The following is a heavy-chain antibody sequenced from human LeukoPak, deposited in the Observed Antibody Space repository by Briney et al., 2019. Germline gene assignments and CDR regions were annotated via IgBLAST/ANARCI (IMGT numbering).Heavy chain of an antibody. Sequence: GGSLRLYCAASGFAFCKYWMLWLRQAPGKGLESVSRINTDGTVTTYADSVKGRFTVSRNNADNTMFLQMNSVRDADTAVYYCATKQWLAPPPDSWGQGTPVTVSS. CDR2: INTDGTVT. V-gene: IGHV3-74*01. CDR1: GFAFCKYW. J-gene: IGHJ4*02. CDR3: ATKQWLAPPPDS. D-gene: IGHD6-19*01.